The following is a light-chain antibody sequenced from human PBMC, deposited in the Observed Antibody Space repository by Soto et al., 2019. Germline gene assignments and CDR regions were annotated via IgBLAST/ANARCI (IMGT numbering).Light chain of an antibody. J-gene: IGLJ1*01. CDR3: SSYTSSSTPG. CDR2: DVS. V-gene: IGLV2-14*01. CDR1: SSDVGGYNY. Sequence: QSALTQPASVSGSPGQSITISCTGTSSDVGGYNYVSWHQQHPGKAPKLMIYDVSNRPSGVSNRFSGSKSGNTASLTISGLQAEDEADYYCSSYTSSSTPGFGTGTKVTVL.